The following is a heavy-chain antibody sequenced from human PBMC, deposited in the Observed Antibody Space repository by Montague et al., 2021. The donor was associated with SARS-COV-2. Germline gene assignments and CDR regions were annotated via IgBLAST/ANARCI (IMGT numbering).Heavy chain of an antibody. V-gene: IGHV4-59*01. J-gene: IGHJ3*02. D-gene: IGHD3-16*01. Sequence: SETLSLTCSVSGDSISSYYYNWIRQTPGKGLEWIGYAYYVPSTNSANTHSNPSLKRRVTISLDTSENQFSLKLSSVTAADTAVYYCARPWRSGQRYGLDTWGQGTMVTVSS. CDR1: GDSISSYY. CDR2: AYYVPSTNSANT. CDR3: ARPWRSGQRYGLDT.